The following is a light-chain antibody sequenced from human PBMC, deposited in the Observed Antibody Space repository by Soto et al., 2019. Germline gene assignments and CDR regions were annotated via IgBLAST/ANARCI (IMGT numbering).Light chain of an antibody. CDR1: SSDVGGYNY. J-gene: IGLJ1*01. CDR3: SSYTTNSTPV. CDR2: DVS. Sequence: QSALTQPASVSGSPGQSITISCTGTSSDVGGYNYVSWYQHHPGKAPKLMIYDVSNRPSGVSNRFSASKSGNTASLTISGLQAEDEADYYCSSYTTNSTPVFETGTKLTVL. V-gene: IGLV2-14*03.